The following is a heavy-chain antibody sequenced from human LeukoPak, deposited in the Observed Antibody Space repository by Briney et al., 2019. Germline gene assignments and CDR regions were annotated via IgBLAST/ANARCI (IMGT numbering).Heavy chain of an antibody. CDR2: IIPIFGTA. J-gene: IGHJ4*02. D-gene: IGHD3-10*01. CDR3: ASYYYGSGSYYPLDY. CDR1: GGTFSSYA. V-gene: IGHV1-69*13. Sequence: VASVKVSCKASGGTFSSYAISWVRQAPGQGREWMGGIIPIFGTANYAQKFQGRVTVTADESTSTAYMELSSLRSEDTAVYYCASYYYGSGSYYPLDYWGQGTLVTVSS.